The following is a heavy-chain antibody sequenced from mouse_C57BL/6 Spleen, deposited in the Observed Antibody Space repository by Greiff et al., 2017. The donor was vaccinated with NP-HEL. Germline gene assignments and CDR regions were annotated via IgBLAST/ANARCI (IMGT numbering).Heavy chain of an antibody. CDR3: ASHYYGSSPYYFDY. CDR1: GYTFTSYW. J-gene: IGHJ2*01. Sequence: QVQLQQPGAELVKPGASVKMSCKASGYTFTSYWITWVKQRPGQGLEWIGDIYPGSGSTNYNEKFKSKATLTVDTSSSTAYMQLSSLTSEDSAVYYCASHYYGSSPYYFDYWGQGTTLTVSS. D-gene: IGHD1-1*01. CDR2: IYPGSGST. V-gene: IGHV1-55*01.